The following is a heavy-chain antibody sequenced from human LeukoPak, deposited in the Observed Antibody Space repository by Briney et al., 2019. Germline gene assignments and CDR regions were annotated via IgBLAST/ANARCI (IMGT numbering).Heavy chain of an antibody. D-gene: IGHD1-26*01. Sequence: GYIYYSGSTNYNPSLKSRATISVDTSKNQFSLKLSSVTAADTAVYYCARGKSGSYYVFDYWGQGTLVTVSS. J-gene: IGHJ4*02. CDR2: IYYSGST. V-gene: IGHV4-59*09. CDR3: ARGKSGSYYVFDY.